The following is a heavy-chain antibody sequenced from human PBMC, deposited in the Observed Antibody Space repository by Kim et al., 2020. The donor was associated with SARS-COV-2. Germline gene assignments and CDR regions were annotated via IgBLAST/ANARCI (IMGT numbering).Heavy chain of an antibody. Sequence: GSRKYYADRVKGRFTISRDNSKNTLYLQMNSLRAEDTAVYYCARGYSNSLHWGQGTLVTVSS. D-gene: IGHD6-13*01. J-gene: IGHJ4*02. CDR2: GSRK. V-gene: IGHV3-66*01. CDR3: ARGYSNSLH.